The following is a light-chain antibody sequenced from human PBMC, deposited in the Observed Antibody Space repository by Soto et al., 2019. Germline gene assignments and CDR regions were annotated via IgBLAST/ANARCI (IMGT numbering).Light chain of an antibody. CDR3: QQRSNWPPT. CDR2: GAS. J-gene: IGKJ5*01. Sequence: EIVMRQSPATLSVSPGERATLSCRASQSVSSNLAWYQQKPGQAPRLLIYGASTRATGIPARFSGSGSGTEFTLTISSLEPEDFAVYYCQQRSNWPPTFGQGTRLEIK. V-gene: IGKV3D-15*01. CDR1: QSVSSN.